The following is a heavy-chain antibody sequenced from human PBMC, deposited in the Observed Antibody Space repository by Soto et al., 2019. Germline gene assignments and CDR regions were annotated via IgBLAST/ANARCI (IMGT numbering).Heavy chain of an antibody. Sequence: GASVKVCCKASVYTFTSYYMHWVRQAPGQGLEWMGIINPSGGSTSYAQKFQGRVTMTRDTSTSTVYMELSSLRSEDTAVYYCARDQVVAATQTPFRYYGMDVWGQGTTVTAP. V-gene: IGHV1-46*01. CDR3: ARDQVVAATQTPFRYYGMDV. D-gene: IGHD2-15*01. CDR1: VYTFTSYY. CDR2: INPSGGST. J-gene: IGHJ6*02.